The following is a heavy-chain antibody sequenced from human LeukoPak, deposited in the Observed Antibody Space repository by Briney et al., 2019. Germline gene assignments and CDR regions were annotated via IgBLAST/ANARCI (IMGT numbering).Heavy chain of an antibody. D-gene: IGHD6-13*01. CDR3: ARMMLGSSSWYVHYYYMDV. Sequence: SETLSLTCAVYGGSFSGYYWSWIRQPPGKGLEWIGEINHSGSTNYNPSLKSRVTISLDTSKNQFSLKVTSVTAADTAVYYCARMMLGSSSWYVHYYYMDVWGKGTTVTISS. CDR1: GGSFSGYY. V-gene: IGHV4-34*01. J-gene: IGHJ6*03. CDR2: INHSGST.